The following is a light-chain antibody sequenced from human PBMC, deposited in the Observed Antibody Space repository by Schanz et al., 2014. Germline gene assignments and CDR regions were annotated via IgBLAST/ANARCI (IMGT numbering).Light chain of an antibody. CDR1: SSDVGSYNL. CDR3: SSYTSSSTLV. V-gene: IGLV2-14*02. J-gene: IGLJ3*02. CDR2: DVS. Sequence: QSALTQPASVSGSPGQSITISCTGTSSDVGSYNLVSWYQQHPGKAPKLMIYDVSDRPSGVSNRFSGSKSANTASLTISGLQAEDEADYYCSSYTSSSTLVFGGGTKVTVL.